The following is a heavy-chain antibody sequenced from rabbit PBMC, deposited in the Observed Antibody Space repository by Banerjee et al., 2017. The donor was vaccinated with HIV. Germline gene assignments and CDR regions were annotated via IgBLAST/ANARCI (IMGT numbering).Heavy chain of an antibody. CDR2: IYTGGSGGI. J-gene: IGHJ4*01. V-gene: IGHV1S40*01. Sequence: QSLEESGGDLVKPGASLTLTCTASGFSFSNSDYIYWVRQAPGKGLEWIGCIYTGGSGGIYYASWARGRLTISKTSSTTVTLQMTSLTAADTATYFCGRSSNAGYAGYGYGSNLWGPGTLVTVS. CDR3: GRSSNAGYAGYGYGSNL. D-gene: IGHD7-1*01. CDR1: GFSFSNSDY.